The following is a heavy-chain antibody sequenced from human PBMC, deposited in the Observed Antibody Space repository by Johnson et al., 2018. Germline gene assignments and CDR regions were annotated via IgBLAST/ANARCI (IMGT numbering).Heavy chain of an antibody. J-gene: IGHJ3*02. V-gene: IGHV4-61*02. D-gene: IGHD4-23*01. Sequence: QVQLQESGPGLVKPSETLSLTCTVSGDSITNGSYFWSWIRQPAGKGLEWIGRIFSSGATNYNPSLKSRLTISFDTSKNQFSLRLNSVTAADTAVYYCARDSRSDFYGGRWGSLGIWGQGTVVTVSS. CDR1: GDSITNGSYF. CDR2: IFSSGAT. CDR3: ARDSRSDFYGGRWGSLGI.